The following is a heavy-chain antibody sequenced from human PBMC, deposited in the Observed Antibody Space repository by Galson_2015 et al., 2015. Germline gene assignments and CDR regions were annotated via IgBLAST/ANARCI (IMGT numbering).Heavy chain of an antibody. D-gene: IGHD3-3*01. Sequence: PALVKPTQTLTLTCTFSGFSLSTSGVGVGWIRQPPGKALEWLALIYWDDDKRYSPSLKSRLTITKDTSKNQVVLTMTNMDPVDTATYYCAHRTGKYYDFWSGYPFDPWGQGTLATVSS. CDR2: IYWDDDK. J-gene: IGHJ5*02. CDR1: GFSLSTSGVG. CDR3: AHRTGKYYDFWSGYPFDP. V-gene: IGHV2-5*02.